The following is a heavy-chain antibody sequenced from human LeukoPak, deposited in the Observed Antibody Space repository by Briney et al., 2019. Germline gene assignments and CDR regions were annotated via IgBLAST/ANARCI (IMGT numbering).Heavy chain of an antibody. Sequence: GASVKVSCKASGYTFTSYGISWVRQAPGQGLDWIGWISAYNGNTNYAQKLQGRVTMTTDTSTSTAYMELRSLRSDDTAVYFFAREEGEYDILTGANYGEYWFDPWGQGTLVTVSS. CDR2: ISAYNGNT. CDR1: GYTFTSYG. D-gene: IGHD3-9*01. J-gene: IGHJ5*02. CDR3: AREEGEYDILTGANYGEYWFDP. V-gene: IGHV1-18*01.